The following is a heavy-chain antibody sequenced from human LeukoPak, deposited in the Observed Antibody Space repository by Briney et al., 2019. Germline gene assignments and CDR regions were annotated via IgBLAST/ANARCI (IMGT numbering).Heavy chain of an antibody. Sequence: GGSLRLSCAASGFTFSSYSMNWVRQAPGKGLEWVSSISSSSSYIYYADSVKGRFTISRDDSRNTVYLQLSNLRVEDTARYYCAKANWVSNADAVWWGQGTQVTVSS. V-gene: IGHV3-21*04. CDR3: AKANWVSNADAVW. D-gene: IGHD1-1*01. CDR1: GFTFSSYS. CDR2: ISSSSSYI. J-gene: IGHJ4*02.